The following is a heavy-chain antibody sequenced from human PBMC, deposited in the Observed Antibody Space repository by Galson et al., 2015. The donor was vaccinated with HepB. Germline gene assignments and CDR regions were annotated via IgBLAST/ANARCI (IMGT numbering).Heavy chain of an antibody. CDR3: AKDRLGVGESPSDY. Sequence: SLRLSCAASGFTVSNSYMNWVRQAPGKGLEWVSGIYSDGSAYYADSVKGRFTISRDNSKNTLYLQMNSLRAEDTAVYYCAKDRLGVGESPSDYWGQGTLVTVSS. CDR1: GFTVSNSY. CDR2: IYSDGSA. V-gene: IGHV3-53*01. J-gene: IGHJ4*02. D-gene: IGHD3-10*01.